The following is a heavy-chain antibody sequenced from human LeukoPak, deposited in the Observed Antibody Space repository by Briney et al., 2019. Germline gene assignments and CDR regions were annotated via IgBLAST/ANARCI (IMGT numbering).Heavy chain of an antibody. CDR1: GFTFSDAW. V-gene: IGHV3-15*01. D-gene: IGHD3-16*02. CDR2: IKSKTDGGTT. Sequence: GGSLRLSCSASGFTFSDAWMSWVRQTPGRGLEWVGRIKSKTDGGTTDYAAPVKGRFTISRDDSKNTLYLQMNSLKTEDTAVYYCASGMITFGGLIATYGMDVWGQGTTVTVSS. J-gene: IGHJ6*02. CDR3: ASGMITFGGLIATYGMDV.